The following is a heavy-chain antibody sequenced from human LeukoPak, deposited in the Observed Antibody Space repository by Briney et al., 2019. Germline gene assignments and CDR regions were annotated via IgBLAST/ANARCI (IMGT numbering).Heavy chain of an antibody. D-gene: IGHD1-14*01. CDR1: GGSFSNYH. V-gene: IGHV4-34*01. CDR2: INHSGST. Sequence: SETLSLTCAVYGGSFSNYHWSWIRQAPGKGLEWIGEINHSGSTHYNPSLKSRVTILVDTSKNQFSLKLSSVTAADTAVYYCAREGRSNREFDYWGQGTLVTVSS. J-gene: IGHJ4*02. CDR3: AREGRSNREFDY.